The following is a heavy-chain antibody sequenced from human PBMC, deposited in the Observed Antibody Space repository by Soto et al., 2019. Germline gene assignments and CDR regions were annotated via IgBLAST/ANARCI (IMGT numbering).Heavy chain of an antibody. CDR1: GFTFSTYG. D-gene: IGHD3-3*01. V-gene: IGHV3-23*01. CDR3: ARDMGVFWSGYPEGGFDY. J-gene: IGHJ4*02. CDR2: GGSGGSR. Sequence: GGSLRLSCVTSGFTFSTYGMTWVRQAPGKGLEWVSYGGSGGSRYYAESVKGRFTISRDNSKNTLSLEMNSLRAEDTAVYYCARDMGVFWSGYPEGGFDYWGQGTPVTVSS.